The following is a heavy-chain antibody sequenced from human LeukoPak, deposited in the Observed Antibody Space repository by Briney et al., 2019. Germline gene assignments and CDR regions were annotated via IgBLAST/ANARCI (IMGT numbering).Heavy chain of an antibody. CDR2: INEDGSEK. Sequence: PGGSLRLSCEASGFIFTSFWMSWVRQAPGKGLEWVANINEDGSEKYYVDSVKGRFIISRDDAKRSVHLQMNSLRAEDSAVYYCARDRFGGMDVWGKGTSVTVSS. CDR3: ARDRFGGMDV. V-gene: IGHV3-7*01. D-gene: IGHD2-15*01. J-gene: IGHJ6*04. CDR1: GFIFTSFW.